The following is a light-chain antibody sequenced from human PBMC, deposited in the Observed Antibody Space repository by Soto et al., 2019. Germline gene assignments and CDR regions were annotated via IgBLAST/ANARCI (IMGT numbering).Light chain of an antibody. CDR1: QDISKW. CDR3: QQTNSFPLT. J-gene: IGKJ4*02. Sequence: DIQMTQSPSSVSASVGDRVTITCRASQDISKWLAWFQQRPGKAPKLLMYSGSTLQSGVPSRFSGSGSGTEFNLTISRLQPEDFATYYCQQTNSFPLTFGGGTKVEIK. V-gene: IGKV1-12*01. CDR2: SGS.